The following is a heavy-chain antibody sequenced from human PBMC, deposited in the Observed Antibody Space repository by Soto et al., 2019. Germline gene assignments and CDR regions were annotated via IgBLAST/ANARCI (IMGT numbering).Heavy chain of an antibody. CDR3: ARDGKVAVAGVGYYYYGMDV. Sequence: ASVKVSCKASGYTFTSYDINWVRQATGQGLEWMGWMNPNSGNTGYAQKFQGRVTMTRNTSISTAYIELSSLRSDDTAVYYCARDGKVAVAGVGYYYYGMDVWGQGTTVTVSS. J-gene: IGHJ6*01. D-gene: IGHD6-19*01. V-gene: IGHV1-8*01. CDR1: GYTFTSYD. CDR2: MNPNSGNT.